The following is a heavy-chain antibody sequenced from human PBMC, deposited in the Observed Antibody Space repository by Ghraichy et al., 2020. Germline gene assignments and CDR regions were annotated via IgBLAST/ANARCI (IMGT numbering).Heavy chain of an antibody. CDR3: ARDPGSSWPKADHYGMGV. CDR1: GGSISSGGYY. J-gene: IGHJ6*02. Sequence: SETLSLTCTVSGGSISSGGYYWSWIRQHPGKGLEWIGYIYYSGSTYYNPSLKSRVTISVDTSKNQFSLKLSSVTAADTAVYYCARDPGSSWPKADHYGMGVWGQGTTVTVSS. CDR2: IYYSGST. D-gene: IGHD6-13*01. V-gene: IGHV4-31*03.